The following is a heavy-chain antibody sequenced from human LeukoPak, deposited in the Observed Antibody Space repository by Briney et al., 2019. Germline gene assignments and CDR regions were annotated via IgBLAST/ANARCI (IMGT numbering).Heavy chain of an antibody. Sequence: SETLSLTCTVSGGSISSYYWSWIRQPPGKGLEWIGYIYYSGSTNYNPSLKSRVTILVDTSKNQFSLKLSSVTAADTAVYYCARTPRGYCTNGVCNEFRAFDYWGQGTLVTVSS. CDR3: ARTPRGYCTNGVCNEFRAFDY. D-gene: IGHD2-8*01. V-gene: IGHV4-59*01. J-gene: IGHJ4*02. CDR1: GGSISSYY. CDR2: IYYSGST.